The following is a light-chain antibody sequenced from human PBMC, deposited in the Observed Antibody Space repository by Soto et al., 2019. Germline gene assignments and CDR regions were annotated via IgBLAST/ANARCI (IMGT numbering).Light chain of an antibody. Sequence: EIVLTQSPGTLSLSPGERATLSCRASRSLSSSYVVWYQQKPGQAPRLLIYGTSSRATGIGDRFSGSGSGTDFSLTISRLEPEDFAVYYCQQYVSLITFGHGTRLEMK. CDR3: QQYVSLIT. CDR2: GTS. V-gene: IGKV3-20*01. J-gene: IGKJ5*01. CDR1: RSLSSSY.